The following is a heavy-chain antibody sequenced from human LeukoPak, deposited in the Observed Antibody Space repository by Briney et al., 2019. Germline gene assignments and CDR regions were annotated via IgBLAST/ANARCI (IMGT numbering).Heavy chain of an antibody. Sequence: GGSLRLSCAASRFTFNNYAMYWVRQAPGKGLAWVAFTTYDEGDKYYADSVKGRFTISRDNSKNTLYLQINSRRAEDTTVYYCATDRANAWSPEYWGQGTLVTVSS. CDR3: ATDRANAWSPEY. D-gene: IGHD3-3*01. V-gene: IGHV3-30*02. CDR2: TTYDEGDK. J-gene: IGHJ4*02. CDR1: RFTFNNYA.